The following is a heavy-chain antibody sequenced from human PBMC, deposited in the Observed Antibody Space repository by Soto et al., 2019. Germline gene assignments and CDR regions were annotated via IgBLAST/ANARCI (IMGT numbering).Heavy chain of an antibody. CDR3: AHRRGGAGEQQVEYWFDP. Sequence: SGPTLVNPTQTLTLTCTFSGFSLSTSGVGVGWIRQPPGKALEWLALIYWDDDKRYSPSLKSRLTITKDTSKNQVFLTMTNMDPVDTATYHCAHRRGGAGEQQVEYWFDPWGQGTLVTVSS. CDR1: GFSLSTSGVG. D-gene: IGHD6-13*01. CDR2: IYWDDDK. V-gene: IGHV2-5*02. J-gene: IGHJ5*02.